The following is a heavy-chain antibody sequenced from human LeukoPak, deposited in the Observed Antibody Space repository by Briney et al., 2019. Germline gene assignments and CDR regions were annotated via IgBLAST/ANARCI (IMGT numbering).Heavy chain of an antibody. CDR1: GYSISSGYW. CDR2: VHHTGRT. J-gene: IGHJ4*02. D-gene: IGHD2-21*02. V-gene: IGHV4-4*02. Sequence: KTSETLSLTCAVSGYSISSGYWWRWVRQPPGKGLEWIGEVHHTGRTNYNPSLKSRVTISVDKSKNQFSLKLTSVTAADTAVYYCARNGDCSADSWGQGTLLTVSS. CDR3: ARNGDCSADS.